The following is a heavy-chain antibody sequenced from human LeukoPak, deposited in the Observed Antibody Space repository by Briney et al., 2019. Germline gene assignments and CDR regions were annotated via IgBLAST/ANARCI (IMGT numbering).Heavy chain of an antibody. CDR1: GCTFPSFY. CDR2: FNPRGSST. V-gene: IGHV1-46*01. Sequence: TSVKGSCKASGCTFPSFYRHGVRQATGQGLARMGIFNPRGSSTTYAQKFKGRVTMTRDTSTSIVYMELSSLGSEDTAVYYCARAGENDDDFYYWGQGTLVTVSS. CDR3: ARAGENDDDFYY. J-gene: IGHJ4*02. D-gene: IGHD1-1*01.